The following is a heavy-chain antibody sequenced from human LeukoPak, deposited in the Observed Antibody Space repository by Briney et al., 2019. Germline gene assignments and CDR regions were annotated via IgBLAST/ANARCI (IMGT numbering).Heavy chain of an antibody. D-gene: IGHD6-19*01. CDR3: AKERRLIAVAGYRYFQH. J-gene: IGHJ1*01. CDR2: ISGSGGST. Sequence: GGSLRLSCAAPGFTFSSYAMSWVRQAPGKGLEWVSAISGSGGSTYYADSVKGRFTISRDNSKNTLYLQMNSLRAEDTAVYYCAKERRLIAVAGYRYFQHWGQGTLVTVSS. CDR1: GFTFSSYA. V-gene: IGHV3-23*01.